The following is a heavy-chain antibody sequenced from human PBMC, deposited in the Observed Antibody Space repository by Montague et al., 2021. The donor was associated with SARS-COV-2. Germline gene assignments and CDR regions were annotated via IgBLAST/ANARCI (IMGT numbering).Heavy chain of an antibody. CDR3: ARGGTYYDFWSGYRNYYYGMDV. D-gene: IGHD3-3*01. Sequence: SLRLYCAASGFTFSSYEMNWVRQAPGKGLEWVSYISSSVSTIYYADSVKGRFTISRDNAKNSLYLQMNSLRAEDTAVYYCARGGTYYDFWSGYRNYYYGMDVWGQGTTVTVS. V-gene: IGHV3-48*03. CDR2: ISSSVSTI. J-gene: IGHJ6*02. CDR1: GFTFSSYE.